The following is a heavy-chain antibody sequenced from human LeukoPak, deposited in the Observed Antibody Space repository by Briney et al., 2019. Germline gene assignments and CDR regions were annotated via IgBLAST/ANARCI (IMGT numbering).Heavy chain of an antibody. Sequence: GGSLRFSCAASGFTVSSNYMSWVRQAPGKGLEWVSVIYSGGSTYYADSVKGRFTISRDNSKNTLYLQMNSLRAEDTAVYYCARWRSSWYALYYWGQGTLVTVSS. CDR1: GFTVSSNY. CDR3: ARWRSSWYALYY. D-gene: IGHD6-13*01. J-gene: IGHJ4*02. CDR2: IYSGGST. V-gene: IGHV3-66*01.